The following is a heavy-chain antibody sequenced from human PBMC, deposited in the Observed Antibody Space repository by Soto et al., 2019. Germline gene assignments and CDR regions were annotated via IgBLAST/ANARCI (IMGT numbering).Heavy chain of an antibody. J-gene: IGHJ2*01. V-gene: IGHV1-69*02. Sequence: QVQLVQSGAEVKKPGSSVKVSCKASGGTFSSYTISWVRQAPGQGLEWMGRIIPILGIANYAQKFQGRVTNTADNTTSSPYMELRSLRSEDPVEYYCASCDSSGYYDRYWYFDPWGRGTLVTVSS. CDR3: ASCDSSGYYDRYWYFDP. CDR1: GGTFSSYT. CDR2: IIPILGIA. D-gene: IGHD3-22*01.